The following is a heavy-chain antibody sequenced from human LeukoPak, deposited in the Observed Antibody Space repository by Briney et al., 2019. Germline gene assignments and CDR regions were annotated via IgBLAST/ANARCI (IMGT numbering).Heavy chain of an antibody. D-gene: IGHD5-12*01. CDR1: GYSISSGYY. J-gene: IGHJ4*02. V-gene: IGHV4-38-2*02. CDR2: IYHSGST. Sequence: ASETLSLTCTVSGYSISSGYYWGWIRQPPGKGLEWIGSIYHSGSTYYNPSLKSRVTISVGTSKNQFSLKLSSVTAADTAVYYCARHRVETSYSAYAGWGQGALVTVSS. CDR3: ARHRVETSYSAYAG.